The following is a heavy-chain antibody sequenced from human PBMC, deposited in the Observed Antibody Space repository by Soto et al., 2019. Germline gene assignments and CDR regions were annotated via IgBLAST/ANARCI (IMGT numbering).Heavy chain of an antibody. J-gene: IGHJ1*01. CDR3: ALSYHYYDSSGYYEAEYFQH. CDR1: GFSLSTSGVG. Sequence: GPTPVNPTQTLTLTCTFSGFSLSTSGVGVGWIRQPPGKALEWLALIYWDDDKRYSPSLKSRLTITKDTSKNQVVLTMTNMDPVDTATYYCALSYHYYDSSGYYEAEYFQHWGQGTLVTVSS. CDR2: IYWDDDK. D-gene: IGHD3-22*01. V-gene: IGHV2-5*02.